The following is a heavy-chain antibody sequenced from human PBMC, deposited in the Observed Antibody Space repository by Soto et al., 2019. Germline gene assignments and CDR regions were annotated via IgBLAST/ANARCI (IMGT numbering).Heavy chain of an antibody. V-gene: IGHV3-30-3*01. Sequence: GGSLRLSCAASGFTFSNYAMDWVRQAPGKGLELVAFISYDGSNKYYADSVKGRFTISRDNSKNTLYLQMNSLRAEDTAVYYCAKDLDYGSGSYYDYYYYGMDVWRQGTTVTVSS. CDR1: GFTFSNYA. CDR3: AKDLDYGSGSYYDYYYYGMDV. CDR2: ISYDGSNK. D-gene: IGHD3-10*01. J-gene: IGHJ6*02.